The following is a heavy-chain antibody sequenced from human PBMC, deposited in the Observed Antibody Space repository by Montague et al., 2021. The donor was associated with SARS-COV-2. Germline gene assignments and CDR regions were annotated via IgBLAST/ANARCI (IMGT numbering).Heavy chain of an antibody. J-gene: IGHJ3*01. CDR3: ASAFYGDHWAFDV. V-gene: IGHV6-1*01. D-gene: IGHD3-3*02. CDR2: MYYRSWWRS. CDR1: GDSVSSTSAS. Sequence: CAISGDSVSSTSASWNWIRQSPSRGLEWLGRMYYRSWWRSQYPGSLESRITISGDTSKNQFSLQLNSVTPEDTAVYYCASAFYGDHWAFDVWGQGTMVTVSS.